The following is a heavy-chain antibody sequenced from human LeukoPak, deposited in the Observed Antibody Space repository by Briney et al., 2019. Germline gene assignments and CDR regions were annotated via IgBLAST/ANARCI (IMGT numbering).Heavy chain of an antibody. CDR3: ATNYYDSFPY. V-gene: IGHV3-72*01. Sequence: SGGSLRLSCAASGFTFSSYWMHWVRQAPGKGLEWVGRTRNKANSYTTEYAASVKGRFTISRDDSKNSLYLQMNSLKTEDTAVYYCATNYYDSFPYWGQGTLVTVSS. CDR2: TRNKANSYTT. D-gene: IGHD3-22*01. J-gene: IGHJ4*02. CDR1: GFTFSSYW.